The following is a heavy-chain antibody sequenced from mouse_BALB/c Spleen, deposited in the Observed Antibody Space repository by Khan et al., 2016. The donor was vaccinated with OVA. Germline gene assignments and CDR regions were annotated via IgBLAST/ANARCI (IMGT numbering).Heavy chain of an antibody. J-gene: IGHJ4*01. V-gene: IGHV2-3*01. CDR2: IWGDGST. CDR3: VKQYYGTLYAMDY. CDR1: GFSLTSYG. Sequence: VQLQESGPALVAPSQCLSITCTVSGFSLTSYGVNWVRQPPGKGLEWLGVIWGDGSTNYHSVLISSLSISKDNSKSQAFLKLNSLQTDDTATYYCVKQYYGTLYAMDYWGQGTAVTVSS. D-gene: IGHD2-1*01.